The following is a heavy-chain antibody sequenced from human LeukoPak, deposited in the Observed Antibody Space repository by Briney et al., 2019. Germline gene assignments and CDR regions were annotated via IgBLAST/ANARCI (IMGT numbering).Heavy chain of an antibody. Sequence: PGGSLRLSCAASGFTFSSYAMSWVRQAPGKGLEWVSGISDSGGSTYYADSVKGRFTISRDNSKNTLYLQMNSLRAEDTAVYYCAKEKVVVVPAALDYWGQGTLVTVSS. CDR3: AKEKVVVVPAALDY. CDR1: GFTFSSYA. D-gene: IGHD2-2*01. V-gene: IGHV3-23*01. J-gene: IGHJ4*02. CDR2: ISDSGGST.